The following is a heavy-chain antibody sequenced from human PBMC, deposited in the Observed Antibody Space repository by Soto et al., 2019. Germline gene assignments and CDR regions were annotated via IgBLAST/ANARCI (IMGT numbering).Heavy chain of an antibody. D-gene: IGHD6-6*01. V-gene: IGHV4-30-4*01. CDR2: IYYSGST. Sequence: SETLSLTCTVSGGSISSGDYYWSWIRQPPGKGLEWIGYIYYSGSTYYNPSLKSRVTISVDTSKNQFSLKLSSVTAADTAVYYCARAMGPRVSAFDIWGQGTMVT. CDR1: GGSISSGDYY. CDR3: ARAMGPRVSAFDI. J-gene: IGHJ3*02.